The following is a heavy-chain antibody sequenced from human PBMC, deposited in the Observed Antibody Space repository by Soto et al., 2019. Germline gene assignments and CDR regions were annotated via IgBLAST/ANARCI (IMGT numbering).Heavy chain of an antibody. Sequence: SVKVSCKASGGSFGKSAINWVRQTPGQGLEWLGGFIPVYRTLNYAQKFQGRVTITADESTGTAYMTLSSLASDDTAVYYCATGVIWIGYFSVDSWGQGTRVTVSS. D-gene: IGHD3-3*01. CDR1: GGSFGKSA. CDR3: ATGVIWIGYFSVDS. CDR2: FIPVYRTL. V-gene: IGHV1-69*13. J-gene: IGHJ4*02.